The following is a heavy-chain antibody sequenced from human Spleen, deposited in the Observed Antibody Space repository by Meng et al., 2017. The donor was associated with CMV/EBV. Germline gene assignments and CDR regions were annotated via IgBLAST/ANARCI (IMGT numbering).Heavy chain of an antibody. CDR1: GGPVSHGSNY. V-gene: IGHV4-61*03. CDR3: ARGAATIGNCINTSCYRPYYYGLDV. J-gene: IGHJ6*02. D-gene: IGHD2-2*01. CDR2: INHSGST. Sequence: SETLSLTCTVSGGPVSHGSNYWSWIRQPPGKGLEWIGEINHSGSTNYNPSLKSRVTISADTSKNHFSLKLRSVTAADTAVYYCARGAATIGNCINTSCYRPYYYGLDVWGQGTTVTVSS.